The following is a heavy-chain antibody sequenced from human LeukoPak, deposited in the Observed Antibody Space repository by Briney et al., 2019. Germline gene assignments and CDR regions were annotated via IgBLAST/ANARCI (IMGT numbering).Heavy chain of an antibody. V-gene: IGHV3-21*04. CDR1: GFTFSSYS. CDR2: ISSSSSYI. D-gene: IGHD5-18*01. Sequence: GALRLSCAASGFTFSSYSMNWVRQAPGKGLEWVSSISSSSSYIYYADSVKGRFTISRDNAKNSLYLQMNSLRDDDTAMYFCARGNSYTSPYYFDYWGQGTVVTVSS. J-gene: IGHJ4*02. CDR3: ARGNSYTSPYYFDY.